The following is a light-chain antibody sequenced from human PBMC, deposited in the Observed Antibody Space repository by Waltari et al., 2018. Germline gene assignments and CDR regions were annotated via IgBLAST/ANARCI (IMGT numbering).Light chain of an antibody. V-gene: IGKV1-5*03. CDR2: KTP. CDR1: QNISRW. CDR3: QQYSTYSLWA. J-gene: IGKJ1*01. Sequence: DIQMTQSPSTLSASLGGRVTITCRASQNISRWLAWYQQKPGKAPNLLIYKTPSLQSGVPSRFSGSGSGTEFTLTISSLQPEDFATYYCQQYSTYSLWAFGQGTKVEIK.